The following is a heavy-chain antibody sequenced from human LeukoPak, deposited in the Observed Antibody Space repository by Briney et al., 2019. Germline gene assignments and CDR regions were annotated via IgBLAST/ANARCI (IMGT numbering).Heavy chain of an antibody. Sequence: SETLSLTCTVSGGSISSSSYYWGWIRQPPGKGLEWIGGIYYSGSTYYNPSLKSRVTISVDTSKNQFSLKLSSVTAADTAVYYCARTNPNYYDSSEEWFDPWGQGTLVTVSS. V-gene: IGHV4-39*01. CDR3: ARTNPNYYDSSEEWFDP. CDR2: IYYSGST. CDR1: GGSISSSSYY. D-gene: IGHD3-22*01. J-gene: IGHJ5*02.